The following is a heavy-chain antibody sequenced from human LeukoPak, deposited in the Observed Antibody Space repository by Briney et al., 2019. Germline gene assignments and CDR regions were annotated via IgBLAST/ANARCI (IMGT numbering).Heavy chain of an antibody. D-gene: IGHD6-13*01. CDR2: IYYSGST. CDR3: ARKAAAGRSAFDY. J-gene: IGHJ4*02. Sequence: SETLSLTCTVSGGSISSYYWNWIRQPPGKGLEWIGYIYYSGSTNYNPSLKSRVTISVDTSKNQFSLKLSSVTAADTAVYYCARKAAAGRSAFDYWGQGTLVTVSS. V-gene: IGHV4-59*01. CDR1: GGSISSYY.